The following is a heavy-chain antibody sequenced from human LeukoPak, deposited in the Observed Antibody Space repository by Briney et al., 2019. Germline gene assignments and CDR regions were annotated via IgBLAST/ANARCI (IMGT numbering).Heavy chain of an antibody. CDR1: GFTFSSYS. D-gene: IGHD3-10*01. V-gene: IGHV3-21*01. CDR2: ISSNSRYI. CDR3: ARVPYGSGTYTDS. J-gene: IGHJ4*02. Sequence: GGSLRLSCAASGFTFSSYSMNWVRQAPGKGLEWVSSISSNSRYIYYADSVKGRFTISRDNSKNTLYLQMSSLRPEDTAVYHCARVPYGSGTYTDSWGQGTLVTVSS.